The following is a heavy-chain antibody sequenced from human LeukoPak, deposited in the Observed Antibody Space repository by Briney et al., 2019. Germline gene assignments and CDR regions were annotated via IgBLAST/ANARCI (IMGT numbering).Heavy chain of an antibody. CDR3: ARGGLVVVPAAIGDI. V-gene: IGHV4-30-2*01. D-gene: IGHD2-2*01. CDR2: IYHSGST. Sequence: SQTLSLTCAVSGGSISSGGYSWSWIRQPPGKGLEWIGYIYHSGSTYYNPSLKSRVTISVDRSKNQFSLKLSSVTAADTAVYYCARGGLVVVPAAIGDIWGQGTMVTVSS. J-gene: IGHJ3*02. CDR1: GGSISSGGYS.